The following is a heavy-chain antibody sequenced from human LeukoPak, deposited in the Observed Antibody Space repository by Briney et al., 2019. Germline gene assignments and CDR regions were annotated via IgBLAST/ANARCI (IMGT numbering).Heavy chain of an antibody. CDR2: IYYSGST. J-gene: IGHJ4*02. V-gene: IGHV4-61*08. Sequence: SETLSLTCAVSGGSISSGGYSWSWIRQPPGKGLEWIGYIYYSGSTNYNPSLKSRVTISVDTSKNQFSLKLSSVTAADTAVYYCAREGTPRCFDSWGQGTLVTVSS. CDR1: GGSISSGGYS. CDR3: AREGTPRCFDS. D-gene: IGHD2-15*01.